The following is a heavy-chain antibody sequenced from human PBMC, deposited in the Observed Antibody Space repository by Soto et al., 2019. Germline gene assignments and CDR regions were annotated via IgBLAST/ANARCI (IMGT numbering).Heavy chain of an antibody. CDR2: INWNSGII. CDR1: GFTFDDYA. V-gene: IGHV3-9*01. CDR3: VKDRFGDNNWPDP. J-gene: IGHJ5*02. D-gene: IGHD3-10*01. Sequence: PVGSLRLSCVASGFTFDDYAMHWVRQSPGKGLEWVSGINWNSGIIAYADSVRGRFTISRDNAKNSLYLQMDSVRPNDTAVYYCVKDRFGDNNWPDPWGQGTLVTVSS.